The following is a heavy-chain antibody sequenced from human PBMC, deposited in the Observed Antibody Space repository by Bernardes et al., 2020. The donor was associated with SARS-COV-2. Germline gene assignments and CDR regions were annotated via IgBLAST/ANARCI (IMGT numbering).Heavy chain of an antibody. CDR2: ITGSGHNT. D-gene: IGHD6-13*01. Sequence: GGSLRLSRAASGFTLISTTMSWVRQAPGRGLEWVSSITGSGHNTYSADSVKGRFTISRDISKNTLYLQMGSLRPEDTAVYYCAKMCLAPGSTIGGGWLRFDDWGQGAQVTVSS. J-gene: IGHJ4*02. CDR3: AKMCLAPGSTIGGGWLRFDD. CDR1: GFTLISTT. V-gene: IGHV3-23*01.